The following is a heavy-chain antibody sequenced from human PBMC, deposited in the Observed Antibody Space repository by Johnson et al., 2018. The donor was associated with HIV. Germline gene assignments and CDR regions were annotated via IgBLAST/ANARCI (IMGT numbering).Heavy chain of an antibody. Sequence: VQLVESGGGVVQPGRSLRLSCAASGFTFSSYAMHWVRQAPGKGLEWVAVISYDGSNKYYADSVKGRFTISRDNSKNTLYLQMNSLRAEDTAVYYCAREPRGPSSGSRIPDAFDILGQGTMVTVSS. CDR2: ISYDGSNK. CDR3: AREPRGPSSGSRIPDAFDI. J-gene: IGHJ3*02. V-gene: IGHV3-30-3*01. D-gene: IGHD3-10*01. CDR1: GFTFSSYA.